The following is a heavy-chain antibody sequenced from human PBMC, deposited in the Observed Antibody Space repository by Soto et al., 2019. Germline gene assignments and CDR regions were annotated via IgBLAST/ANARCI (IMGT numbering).Heavy chain of an antibody. CDR2: ISSSSSYI. CDR1: GFTFSSYS. D-gene: IGHD2-15*01. Sequence: GGSLRLSCAASGFTFSSYSMNWVRQAPGKGLEWVSSISSSSSYIYYADSVKGRFTISRDNAKNSLYLQMNSLRAEDTAVYYCARDTIGYCSGGSCYLHDYWGQGTLVTVSS. J-gene: IGHJ4*02. V-gene: IGHV3-21*01. CDR3: ARDTIGYCSGGSCYLHDY.